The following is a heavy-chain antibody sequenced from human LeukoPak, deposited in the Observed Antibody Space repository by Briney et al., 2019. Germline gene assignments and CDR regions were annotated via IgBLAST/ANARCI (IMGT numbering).Heavy chain of an antibody. CDR1: GFTFSEYT. V-gene: IGHV3-30*18. J-gene: IGHJ4*02. CDR2: ISHDGREI. D-gene: IGHD3-22*01. CDR3: AKEFDSSGFFDC. Sequence: AGGSLRLSCAASGFTFSEYTMHWVRQAPSKGLEWVAVISHDGREIYYADSVKGRFTISRDDSMSTMYLQMNSLRAEDTAVYYCAKEFDSSGFFDCWGQGTLVTVSS.